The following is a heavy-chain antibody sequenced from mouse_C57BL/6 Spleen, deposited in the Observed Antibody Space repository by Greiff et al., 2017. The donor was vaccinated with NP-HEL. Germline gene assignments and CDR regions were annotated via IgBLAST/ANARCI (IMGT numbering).Heavy chain of an antibody. CDR3: AGDSSGYRYFDY. Sequence: VQLQQPGAELVKPGASVKLSCKASGYTFTSYWMHWVKQRPGQGLEWIGVIHPNSGSTNYNEKFKSKATLTVDKSSSTAYMQLSSLTSEDSAVYYCAGDSSGYRYFDYWGQGTTLTVSS. V-gene: IGHV1-64*01. CDR2: IHPNSGST. D-gene: IGHD3-2*02. J-gene: IGHJ2*01. CDR1: GYTFTSYW.